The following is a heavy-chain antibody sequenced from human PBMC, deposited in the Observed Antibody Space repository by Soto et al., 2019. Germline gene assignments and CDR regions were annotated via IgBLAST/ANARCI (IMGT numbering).Heavy chain of an antibody. J-gene: IGHJ4*02. CDR1: GYFFTTYW. CDR3: TRPYCSGGRCYPNYFDY. Sequence: GESLKISCKVSGYFFTTYWIGWVRQVPGKGLEWMGIIHPGDSDIRYSPSFQGQVTIVADRSISTAYLQWSSLKASDTAMYYCTRPYCSGGRCYPNYFDYWGQGTLVTVSS. CDR2: IHPGDSDI. D-gene: IGHD2-15*01. V-gene: IGHV5-51*01.